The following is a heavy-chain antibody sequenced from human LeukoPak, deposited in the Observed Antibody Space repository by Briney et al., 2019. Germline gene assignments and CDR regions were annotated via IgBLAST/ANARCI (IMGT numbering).Heavy chain of an antibody. CDR1: GYSVTDHC. D-gene: IGHD4-17*01. Sequence: ASVRVSCKAAGYSVTDHCMNGVRQAPGQCLEWMGRINPNNGDTNYAQNFQGRVTMTRDTSISTVYMDLSRLSSGDTAVYYCARGPVTPIQNWFDPWGQGTLVIVSA. CDR3: ARGPVTPIQNWFDP. J-gene: IGHJ5*02. V-gene: IGHV1-2*06. CDR2: INPNNGDT.